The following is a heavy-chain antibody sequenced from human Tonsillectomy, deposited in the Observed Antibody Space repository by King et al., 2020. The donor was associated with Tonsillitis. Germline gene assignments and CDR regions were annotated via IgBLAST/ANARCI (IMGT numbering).Heavy chain of an antibody. J-gene: IGHJ4*02. CDR2: IDPSDSLD. V-gene: IGHV5-10-1*03. CDR1: GHKFNNFW. D-gene: IGHD1-26*01. Sequence: QLVQSGAEMKKPGESLRISCKASGHKFNNFWINWVRHMPGKGLEWMGRIDPSDSLDNYNPSFRGHVTMSADESTSTAFLEWTTLKTSDTAIYYCAAGRLIQIDYWGQGTPVTVSS. CDR3: AAGRLIQIDY.